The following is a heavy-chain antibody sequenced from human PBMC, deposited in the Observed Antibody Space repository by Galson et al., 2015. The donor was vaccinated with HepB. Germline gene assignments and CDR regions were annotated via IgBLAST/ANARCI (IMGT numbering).Heavy chain of an antibody. CDR2: ISSSSSYI. CDR1: GFTFSSYS. CDR3: ARAGAAMGHFDY. Sequence: SLRLSCAASGFTFSSYSMNWVRQAPGKGLEWVSSISSSSSYIYYADSVKGRFTISRDNAKNSLYLQMNSLRAEDTAVYYCARAGAAMGHFDYWGQGTLVTVSS. J-gene: IGHJ4*02. D-gene: IGHD5-18*01. V-gene: IGHV3-21*01.